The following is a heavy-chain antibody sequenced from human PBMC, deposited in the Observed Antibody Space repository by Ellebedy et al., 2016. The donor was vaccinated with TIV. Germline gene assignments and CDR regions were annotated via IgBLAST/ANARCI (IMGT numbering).Heavy chain of an antibody. Sequence: SETLSLTXAVYGGSFSGYYWSWIRQPPGKGLEWNGEINHSGSTNYNPSLKSRVTISVDTSKNQFSLKLSSVTAADTAVYYCASNVRAVADADNWFDPWGQGTLVTVSS. CDR1: GGSFSGYY. CDR2: INHSGST. CDR3: ASNVRAVADADNWFDP. J-gene: IGHJ5*02. D-gene: IGHD6-19*01. V-gene: IGHV4-34*01.